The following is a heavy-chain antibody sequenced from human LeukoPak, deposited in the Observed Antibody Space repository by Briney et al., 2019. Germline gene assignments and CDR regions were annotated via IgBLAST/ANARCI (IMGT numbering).Heavy chain of an antibody. CDR1: GYTFTGYY. J-gene: IGHJ4*02. Sequence: GASVKVSCKASGYTFTGYYMHWVRQAPGQGLEWMGWINPNSGGTNYAQKFQGRVTMTRDTSISTAYMELSRLRSDDAAVYYCARQRPVWSGPDYWGQGTLVTVSS. CDR3: ARQRPVWSGPDY. V-gene: IGHV1-2*02. D-gene: IGHD3-3*01. CDR2: INPNSGGT.